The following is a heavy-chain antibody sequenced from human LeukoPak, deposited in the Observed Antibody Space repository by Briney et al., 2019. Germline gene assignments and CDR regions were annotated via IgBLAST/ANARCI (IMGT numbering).Heavy chain of an antibody. CDR3: ARGSSGYYYSPDY. V-gene: IGHV1-8*01. J-gene: IGHJ4*02. D-gene: IGHD3-22*01. CDR1: GYTFTSYD. CDR2: MNPNSGNT. Sequence: ASVKVSCKASGYTFTSYDINWVRQATGQGLEWMGWMNPNSGNTGYAQKFQGRVTMTRNTSVSTAYMELGSLTSDDTAVYYCARGSSGYYYSPDYWGQGTLVTVSS.